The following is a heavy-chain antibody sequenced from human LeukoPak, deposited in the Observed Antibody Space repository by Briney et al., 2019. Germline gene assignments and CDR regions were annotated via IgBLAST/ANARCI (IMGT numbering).Heavy chain of an antibody. CDR2: IWYDGSNK. V-gene: IGHV3-33*01. CDR1: GFTFSSYG. J-gene: IGHJ3*02. D-gene: IGHD2-15*01. Sequence: PGRSLRLSCAASGFTFSSYGMHWVRQAPGKGLEWVAVIWYDGSNKYYADSVKGRFTISRDNSKNTLYLQMNSLRAEDTAVYYCARDWQLLTSPGAFDIWGQGTMVTVSS. CDR3: ARDWQLLTSPGAFDI.